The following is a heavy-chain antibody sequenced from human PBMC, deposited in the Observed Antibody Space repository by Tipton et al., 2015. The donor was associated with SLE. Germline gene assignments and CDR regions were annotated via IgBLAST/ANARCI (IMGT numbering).Heavy chain of an antibody. CDR3: AKVLDASNYYYGMDV. Sequence: SLRLSCAASGFTFDDYALHWVRQAPGKGLEWVSGITWNSGAKGYADSVKGRFTISRDNAKNSLYLQVNSLRAEDTALYYCAKVLDASNYYYGMDVWGQGTTVTVSS. D-gene: IGHD3-16*01. CDR1: GFTFDDYA. V-gene: IGHV3-9*01. J-gene: IGHJ6*02. CDR2: ITWNSGAK.